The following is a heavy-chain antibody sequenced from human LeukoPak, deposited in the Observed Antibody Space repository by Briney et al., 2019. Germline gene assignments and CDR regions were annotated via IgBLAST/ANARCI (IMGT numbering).Heavy chain of an antibody. Sequence: SETLSLTCTVSGGSISSYYWSWIRQPPGKGLEWIGYIYYSGSTNYNPSLKSRVTISVDTSKNQFSLKLSSVTAADTAVYYCASSGGSRDYWFDPWGQGTLVTVSS. V-gene: IGHV4-59*08. CDR2: IYYSGST. J-gene: IGHJ5*02. CDR3: ASSGGSRDYWFDP. D-gene: IGHD2-15*01. CDR1: GGSISSYY.